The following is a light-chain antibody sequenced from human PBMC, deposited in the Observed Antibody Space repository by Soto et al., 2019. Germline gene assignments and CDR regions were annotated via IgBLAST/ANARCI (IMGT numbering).Light chain of an antibody. CDR2: EVS. J-gene: IGLJ2*01. CDR3: CSYAAGSTLI. Sequence: QPALTQPASVSGSPGQSITISCTGTSSDVGRYNLVSWYQHHPGKAPKLIIYEVSQRPSGVSNRFSGSKSGNTASVTISGLQAEDEADYYCCSYAAGSTLIFGGGTKLTVL. CDR1: SSDVGRYNL. V-gene: IGLV2-23*02.